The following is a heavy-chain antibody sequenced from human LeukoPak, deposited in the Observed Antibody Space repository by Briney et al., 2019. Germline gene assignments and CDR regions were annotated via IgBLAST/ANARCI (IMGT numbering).Heavy chain of an antibody. D-gene: IGHD3-10*01. CDR2: ISYDGSNK. J-gene: IGHJ4*02. CDR1: GFTFSSYA. CDR3: ARDFGWFGEPGLDY. Sequence: GGSLTLSCAASGFTFSSYAMHGVRQAPGKGLEWVAVISYDGSNKYYADSVKGRFTISRDNSKNTLYLQMNSLRAEDTAVYYCARDFGWFGEPGLDYWGQGTLVTVSS. V-gene: IGHV3-30-3*01.